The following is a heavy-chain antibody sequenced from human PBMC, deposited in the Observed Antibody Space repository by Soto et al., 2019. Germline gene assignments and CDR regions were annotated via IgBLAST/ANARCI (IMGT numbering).Heavy chain of an antibody. CDR3: ASDRVKVGYRFYYYYGMDV. Sequence: QVQLVESGGGVVQPGRSLRLSCAASGFTFSSYAMHWVRQAPGKGLEWVAVISYDGSNKYYADSVKGRFTLSRDNSKNTLYLQMNSLRAEDTAEYYCASDRVKVGYRFYYYYGMDVWGQGTTVTVSS. D-gene: IGHD5-12*01. J-gene: IGHJ6*02. CDR1: GFTFSSYA. V-gene: IGHV3-30-3*01. CDR2: ISYDGSNK.